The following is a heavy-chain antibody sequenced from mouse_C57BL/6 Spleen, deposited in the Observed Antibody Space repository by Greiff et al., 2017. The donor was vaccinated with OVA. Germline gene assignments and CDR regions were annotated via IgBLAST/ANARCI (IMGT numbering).Heavy chain of an antibody. CDR2: LSDGGSYT. J-gene: IGHJ4*01. Sequence: EVKLVESGGGLVKPGGSLKLSCAASGFTFSSYAMSWVRQTPEKRLEWVATLSDGGSYTYYPDNVKGRFTISRDNAKNNLYLQMSHLKSEDTAMYYCARDHSNYVDYAMDYWGQGTSVTVAS. V-gene: IGHV5-4*01. CDR1: GFTFSSYA. D-gene: IGHD2-5*01. CDR3: ARDHSNYVDYAMDY.